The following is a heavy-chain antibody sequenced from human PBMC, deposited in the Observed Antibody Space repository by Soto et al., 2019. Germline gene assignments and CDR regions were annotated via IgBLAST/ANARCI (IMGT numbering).Heavy chain of an antibody. D-gene: IGHD2-21*01. CDR2: IFANGHT. Sequence: SETLSLTCIVSGGSISEKYWNWVRQPPGKGLEWIGLIFANGHTDYNPSLKSRVTTSVDASKNQFSLRLTSMTAADTDVYYRVDTVEASGLNWFDTWGRGTLVTVSS. J-gene: IGHJ5*02. CDR3: VDTVEASGLNWFDT. CDR1: GGSISEKY. V-gene: IGHV4-4*07.